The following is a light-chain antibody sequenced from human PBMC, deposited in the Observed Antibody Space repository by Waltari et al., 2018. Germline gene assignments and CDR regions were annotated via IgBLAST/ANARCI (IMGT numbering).Light chain of an antibody. CDR3: SSYTSSSTYV. J-gene: IGLJ1*01. V-gene: IGLV2-14*01. CDR2: EVS. CDR1: STDVGGYNY. Sequence: QSALTQPASVSGSPGQSITISCTGTSTDVGGYNYVSWHQQHPGKAPKLMVFEVSNRPSGVSTRVSGSKSGNTASLTISGLQAEDEADYYCSSYTSSSTYVFGTGTKVTVL.